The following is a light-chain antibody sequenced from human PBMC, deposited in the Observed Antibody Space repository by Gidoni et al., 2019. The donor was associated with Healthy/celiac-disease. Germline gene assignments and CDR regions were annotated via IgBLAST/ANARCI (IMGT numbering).Light chain of an antibody. Sequence: EILLTHSPATLSLSPGERATLSCRASQSVSSYLAWYQQKPGQAPRLLIYDASNRATGIPARFSGSGSGTDFTLTISSLEPEDFAVYYCQQRSNWPTWTFGQGTKVEIK. CDR3: QQRSNWPTWT. CDR2: DAS. CDR1: QSVSSY. J-gene: IGKJ1*01. V-gene: IGKV3-11*01.